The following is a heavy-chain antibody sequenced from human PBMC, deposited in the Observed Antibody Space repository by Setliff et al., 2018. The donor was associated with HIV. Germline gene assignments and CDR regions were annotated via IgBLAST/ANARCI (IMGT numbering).Heavy chain of an antibody. CDR1: GGSINSGSYY. J-gene: IGHJ4*01. CDR2: IYSSGTT. D-gene: IGHD3-16*02. Sequence: LSLTCSVSGGSINSGSYYWSWIRQPAGRGLEWIGHIYSSGTTRFNPSLKSRISISVDTSKNQFSLKLSSVTAADTAVYYCARETYDYVWGSYRYGGSDYWGQGTLVTVSS. V-gene: IGHV4-61*09. CDR3: ARETYDYVWGSYRYGGSDY.